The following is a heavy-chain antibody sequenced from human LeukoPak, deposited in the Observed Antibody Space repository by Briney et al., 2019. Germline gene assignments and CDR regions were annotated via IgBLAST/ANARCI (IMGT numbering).Heavy chain of an antibody. CDR2: IIGGGGST. CDR3: AKDKGWLLWFDY. CDR1: GLTSSSFG. D-gene: IGHD3-9*01. Sequence: GGSLRLSCAASGLTSSSFGMSWARQARGKGRGWVSAIIGGGGSTYYADSEKGRFTISRDNSKNTLYLQMNSLRAEDTAVYYCAKDKGWLLWFDYWGQGTLVTVSS. J-gene: IGHJ4*02. V-gene: IGHV3-23*01.